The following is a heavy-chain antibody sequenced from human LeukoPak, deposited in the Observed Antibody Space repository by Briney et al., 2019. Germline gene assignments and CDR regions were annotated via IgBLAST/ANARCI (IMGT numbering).Heavy chain of an antibody. J-gene: IGHJ5*02. V-gene: IGHV4-34*01. D-gene: IGHD2-2*01. CDR2: IDHSGST. CDR3: ASGYQLLRHWFDP. CDR1: GGSFSGYY. Sequence: SETLSLTCAVYGGSFSGYYWSWIRQPPGKGLEWIGEIDHSGSTNYNPSLKSRVTISVDTSKNQFSLKLSSVTAADTAVYYCASGYQLLRHWFDPWGQGTLVTVSS.